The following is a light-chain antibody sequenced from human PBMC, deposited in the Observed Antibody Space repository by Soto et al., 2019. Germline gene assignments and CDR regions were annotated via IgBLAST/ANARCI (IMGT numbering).Light chain of an antibody. V-gene: IGKV1-17*01. CDR3: LQHNFYPWT. CDR2: DAS. J-gene: IGKJ1*01. CDR1: RAIRNE. Sequence: DIPMTQSPSSLSASVGDRVTITCRASRAIRNELGWYQQKPGKAPQRLIYDASNLQSGVPSRFSGSGSGTDFTLTISSLQPEDFATYYCLQHNFYPWTFGQGTKVEIK.